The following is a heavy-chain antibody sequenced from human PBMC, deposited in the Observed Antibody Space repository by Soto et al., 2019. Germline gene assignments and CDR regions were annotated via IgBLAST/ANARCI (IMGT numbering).Heavy chain of an antibody. V-gene: IGHV3-21*01. D-gene: IGHD2-15*01. J-gene: IGHJ4*02. CDR1: GFTFSSYS. CDR3: APDVAAIAATGY. CDR2: TDPEGTYK. Sequence: EVQLVESGGGLVKPGGSLRLSCAASGFTFSSYSMNWVRRTPGKGLEWVSATDPEGTYKIYADSVKGRFTISRDNARNSLYLQMNSLRDEDTAVYYCAPDVAAIAATGYWGQGTLVTVSS.